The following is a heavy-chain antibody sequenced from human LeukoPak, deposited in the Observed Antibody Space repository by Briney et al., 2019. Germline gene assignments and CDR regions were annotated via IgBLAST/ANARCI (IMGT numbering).Heavy chain of an antibody. CDR3: AREIGEVVPLIGDFDY. CDR2: ISGSGGST. D-gene: IGHD3-22*01. J-gene: IGHJ4*02. CDR1: GFTFSSYA. V-gene: IGHV3-23*01. Sequence: GGSLRLSCAASGFTFSSYAMSWVRQAPGKGLEWVSAISGSGGSTYYADSVKGRFTISRDNSKNTLYLQMNSLRAEDTAVYYCAREIGEVVPLIGDFDYWGQGTLVTVSS.